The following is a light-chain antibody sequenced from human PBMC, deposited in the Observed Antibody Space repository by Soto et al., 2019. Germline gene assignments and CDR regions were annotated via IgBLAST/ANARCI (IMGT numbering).Light chain of an antibody. V-gene: IGKV3-20*01. CDR3: QQYGTSEII. J-gene: IGKJ5*01. CDR2: GVS. Sequence: EIVLSQSPGTLSLSPGERATLSCRASQSVSSIYFAWYQQKRGQAPRLLIYGVSSRATGIPDRFSGSGSGTDFTLTITRLEPEDFAVFYCQQYGTSEIIFGQGTRLEIK. CDR1: QSVSSIY.